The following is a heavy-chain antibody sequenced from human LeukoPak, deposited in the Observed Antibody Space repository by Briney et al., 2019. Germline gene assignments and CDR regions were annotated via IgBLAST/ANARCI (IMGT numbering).Heavy chain of an antibody. J-gene: IGHJ1*01. Sequence: SETLSPTCAVYGGSFSGYCWSWIRQPPGKGLEWIGEINHSGSTNYNPSLKSRVTISVDTSKNQFSLKLSSVTAADTAVYYCATGAGTLTTWDRGPVILVTVSS. D-gene: IGHD2-8*02. V-gene: IGHV4-34*01. CDR1: GGSFSGYC. CDR2: INHSGST. CDR3: ATGAGTLTTWD.